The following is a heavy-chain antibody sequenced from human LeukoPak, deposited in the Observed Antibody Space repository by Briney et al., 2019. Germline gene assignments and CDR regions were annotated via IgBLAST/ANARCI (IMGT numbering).Heavy chain of an antibody. J-gene: IGHJ4*02. CDR2: IYHSGST. CDR1: GYSISSGYY. D-gene: IGHD1-7*01. Sequence: SETLSLTCAVSGYSISSGYYWGWIRQPPGKGLEWIGSIYHSGSTYYNPSLKSRVTISVDTSKNQFSLKLSSVTAADTAVYYCARSSDWNYYSDYWGQGTLVTVSS. CDR3: ARSSDWNYYSDY. V-gene: IGHV4-38-2*01.